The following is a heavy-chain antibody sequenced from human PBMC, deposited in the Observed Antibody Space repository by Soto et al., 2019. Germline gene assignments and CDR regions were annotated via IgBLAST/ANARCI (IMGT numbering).Heavy chain of an antibody. D-gene: IGHD4-17*01. CDR3: AREEGGYGDYEPLGWYFDL. CDR2: ISSSSSYI. J-gene: IGHJ2*01. V-gene: IGHV3-21*01. CDR1: GFTFSSYS. Sequence: PGGSLRLSCAASGFTFSSYSMNWVRQAPGKGLEWVSSISSSSSYIYYADSVKGRFTISRDNAKNSLYLQMNSLRAEDTAVYYCAREEGGYGDYEPLGWYFDLWGRGTLVTAPQ.